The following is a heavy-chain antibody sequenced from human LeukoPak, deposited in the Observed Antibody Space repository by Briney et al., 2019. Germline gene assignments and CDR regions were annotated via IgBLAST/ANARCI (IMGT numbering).Heavy chain of an antibody. D-gene: IGHD3-22*01. V-gene: IGHV3-48*01. CDR2: ISSGSGSI. CDR3: AKDQGDTSAYVSDY. Sequence: GGSLRLSCAASGFTFSSYSMNWVRQAPGKGLEWVSHISSGSGSISYADSVKGRFTISRDNAKNSLYLQMNGLRAEDTAVYYCAKDQGDTSAYVSDYWGQGTLVTVSS. CDR1: GFTFSSYS. J-gene: IGHJ4*02.